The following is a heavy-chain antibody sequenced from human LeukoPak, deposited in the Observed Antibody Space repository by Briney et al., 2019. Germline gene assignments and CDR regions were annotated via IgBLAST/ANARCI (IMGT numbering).Heavy chain of an antibody. CDR2: IYAYDSEI. Sequence: GEALEISLNGPGFLFNSYSIALVRQMPGKGLELMGVIYAYDSEIRSSPSFQGEVTISADKSISTAFLQWSSLKASDTAMYYCARPNWARRYFDYWGQGTLVTVSS. D-gene: IGHD7-27*01. CDR1: GFLFNSYS. CDR3: ARPNWARRYFDY. J-gene: IGHJ4*02. V-gene: IGHV5-51*01.